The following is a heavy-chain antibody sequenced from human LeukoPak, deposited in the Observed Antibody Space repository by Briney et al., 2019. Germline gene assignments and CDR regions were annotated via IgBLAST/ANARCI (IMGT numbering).Heavy chain of an antibody. Sequence: RTGGSLRLSCAASGFTFSSYAMSWVRQAPGKGLEWVSAISGSGGSTYYADSVKGRFTISRDNSKNTLYLQMNSLRAEDTAVYYCAKGERWLQITGWYFDYWGQGTLVTVSS. CDR2: ISGSGGST. CDR3: AKGERWLQITGWYFDY. J-gene: IGHJ4*02. CDR1: GFTFSSYA. V-gene: IGHV3-23*01. D-gene: IGHD5-24*01.